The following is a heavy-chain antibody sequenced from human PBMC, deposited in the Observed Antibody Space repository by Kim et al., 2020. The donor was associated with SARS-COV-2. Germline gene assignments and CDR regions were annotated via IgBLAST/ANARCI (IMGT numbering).Heavy chain of an antibody. J-gene: IGHJ4*02. V-gene: IGHV4-31*03. CDR2: IYYSGST. CDR1: GGSISSGGYY. Sequence: SETLSLTCTVSGGSISSGGYYWSWIRQHPGKGLEWIGYIYYSGSTYYNPSLKSRVTISVDTSKNQFSLKLSSVTAADTAVYYCATIANCGGDCYLGFDYWGQGTLVTVSS. CDR3: ATIANCGGDCYLGFDY. D-gene: IGHD2-21*01.